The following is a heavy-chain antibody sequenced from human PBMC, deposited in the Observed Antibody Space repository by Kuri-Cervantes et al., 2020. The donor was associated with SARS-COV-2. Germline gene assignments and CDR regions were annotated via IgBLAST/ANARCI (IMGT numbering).Heavy chain of an antibody. J-gene: IGHJ3*02. CDR1: GGSISSSSYY. CDR3: AREVEGSDAFDI. V-gene: IGHV4-39*07. Sequence: SETLSLTCTVSGGSISSSSYYWGWIRQPPGKGLEWIGSIYYSGSTNYNPSLKSRVTISVDTSENQFSLKLSSVTAADTAVYYCAREVEGSDAFDIWGQGTMVTVSS. CDR2: IYYSGST.